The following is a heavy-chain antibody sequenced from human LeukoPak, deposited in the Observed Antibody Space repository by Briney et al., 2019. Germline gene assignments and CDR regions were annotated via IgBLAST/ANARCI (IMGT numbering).Heavy chain of an antibody. Sequence: GGSLRLSCAASGFTFSSYSMNWVRQAPGKGLEWVSSISSSSSYIYYADSVKGRFTISRDNAKNSLYLQMSSLRAEDTAVYYCARDGSDSSGYYFDYWGQGTLVTVSS. D-gene: IGHD3-22*01. CDR1: GFTFSSYS. J-gene: IGHJ4*02. V-gene: IGHV3-21*01. CDR2: ISSSSSYI. CDR3: ARDGSDSSGYYFDY.